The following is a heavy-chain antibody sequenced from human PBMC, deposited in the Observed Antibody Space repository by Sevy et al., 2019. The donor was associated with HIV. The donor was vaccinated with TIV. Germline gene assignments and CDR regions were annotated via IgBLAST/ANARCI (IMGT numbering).Heavy chain of an antibody. CDR3: VREALGGFSYSLDG. CDR2: MKQDGSEK. CDR1: GFTFSSDW. J-gene: IGHJ4*02. D-gene: IGHD5-18*01. Sequence: GGSLRLSCAASGFTFSSDWMSWVRQAPGKGLEWVATMKQDGSEKYYVDSEKGRFTISRDNAKHSLYLQMNSLRAEDTAVYYCVREALGGFSYSLDGWGQGTLVTVSS. V-gene: IGHV3-7*01.